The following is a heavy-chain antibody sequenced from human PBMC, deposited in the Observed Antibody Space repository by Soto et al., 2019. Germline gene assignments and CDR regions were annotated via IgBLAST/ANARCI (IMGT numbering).Heavy chain of an antibody. CDR2: ISYGGYTK. CDR1: GFSFSTSA. CDR3: AKEGTRESFDH. D-gene: IGHD1-26*01. J-gene: IGHJ4*02. Sequence: QVQLVESGGDVVQPGKSLRVSCVASGFSFSTSAMHWVRQAPGRGLEWVSVISYGGYTKYYADSVKGRFSISRDNSQNTVYLQMNSLRVEDTAVYFCAKEGTRESFDHWGQGTLVTVAS. V-gene: IGHV3-30*18.